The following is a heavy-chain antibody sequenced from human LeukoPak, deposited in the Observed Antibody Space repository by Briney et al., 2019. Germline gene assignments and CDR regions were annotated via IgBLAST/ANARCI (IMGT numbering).Heavy chain of an antibody. CDR3: VTRVATAFTY. CDR1: GYTFTDYY. V-gene: IGHV1-2*02. Sequence: ASVKVSCKPSGYTFTDYYIHWVRQAPGQGLEWMAFVNPDSGDSYSAPTFQGRVTMTRDTSISTASMELKWLTSDDTAVYYRVTRVATAFTYWGQGTLLTVSS. J-gene: IGHJ4*02. CDR2: VNPDSGDS. D-gene: IGHD5-12*01.